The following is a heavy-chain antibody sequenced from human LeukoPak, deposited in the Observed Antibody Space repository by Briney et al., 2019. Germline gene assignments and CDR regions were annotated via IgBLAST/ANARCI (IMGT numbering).Heavy chain of an antibody. CDR3: AKRGDIVVVVAATRFDY. CDR2: IWYDGSNK. Sequence: PGRSLRLSCAAAGFTLSSYGMHWVRQAAGKGLEWVAVIWYDGSNKYYADSVKGRFAISRDNSKTPLYLQMNSLTAEDTAVYYCAKRGDIVVVVAATRFDYWGQGTLVTVSS. V-gene: IGHV3-33*06. J-gene: IGHJ4*02. CDR1: GFTLSSYG. D-gene: IGHD2-15*01.